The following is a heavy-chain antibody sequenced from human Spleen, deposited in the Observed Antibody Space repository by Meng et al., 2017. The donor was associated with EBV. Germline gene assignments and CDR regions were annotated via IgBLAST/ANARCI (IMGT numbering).Heavy chain of an antibody. J-gene: IGHJ5*02. CDR1: GGSFSGYY. Sequence: VQLQRWGAGLLKPSETLSLTCACDGGSFSGYYWSWIRQSPGKGLQWIGEINDSGKTTYNPSLKSRVTMSVDMSTLQFSLNLTSVTAADTAVYYCARGPGDYLVLDWFDPWGQGTLVTVSS. CDR2: INDSGKT. CDR3: ARGPGDYLVLDWFDP. V-gene: IGHV4-34*01. D-gene: IGHD4-17*01.